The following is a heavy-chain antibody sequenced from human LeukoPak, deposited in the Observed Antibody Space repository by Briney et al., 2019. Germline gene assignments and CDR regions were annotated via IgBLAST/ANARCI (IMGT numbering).Heavy chain of an antibody. CDR3: ARATKAQFYSGSPTPGDY. CDR1: GFTFSSYG. V-gene: IGHV3-30*02. CDR2: IRYDGSNK. J-gene: IGHJ4*02. D-gene: IGHD1-26*01. Sequence: GGSLRLSCAAFGFTFSSYGMHWVRQAPGKGLEWVAFIRYDGSNKYYADSVKGRFTISRDNSKNTLYLQMNSLRAEDTAVYYCARATKAQFYSGSPTPGDYWGQGTLVTVSS.